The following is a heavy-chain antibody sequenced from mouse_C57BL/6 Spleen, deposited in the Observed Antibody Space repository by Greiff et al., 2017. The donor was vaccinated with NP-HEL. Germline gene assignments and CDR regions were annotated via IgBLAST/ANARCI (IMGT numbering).Heavy chain of an antibody. CDR2: ISGGGGNT. CDR1: GFTFSSYT. V-gene: IGHV5-9*01. D-gene: IGHD3-2*02. J-gene: IGHJ2*01. Sequence: EVKLVESGGGLVKPGGSLKLSCAASGFTFSSYTMSWVRQTPEKRLEWVATISGGGGNTYYPDSVKGRFTISRDNAKNTLYLQVSSLRSEDTALYYCARRTAQALDYWGKGTTLTVSS. CDR3: ARRTAQALDY.